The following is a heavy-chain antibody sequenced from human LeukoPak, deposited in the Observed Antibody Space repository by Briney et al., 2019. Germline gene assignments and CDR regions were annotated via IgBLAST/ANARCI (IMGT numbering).Heavy chain of an antibody. Sequence: PGGSLRLSCAASGFTFSSYAMSWVRQAPGKGLEWVSVISGSGDSTYYADSVKGRFTISRDNSKNTLYLQMNSLRAEDTAVYYCARDHGSGYYYYWGQGTLVTVSS. D-gene: IGHD3-22*01. CDR2: ISGSGDST. CDR1: GFTFSSYA. J-gene: IGHJ4*02. CDR3: ARDHGSGYYYY. V-gene: IGHV3-23*01.